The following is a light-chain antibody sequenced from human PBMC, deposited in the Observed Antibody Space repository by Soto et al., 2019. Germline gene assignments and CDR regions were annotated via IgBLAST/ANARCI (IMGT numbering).Light chain of an antibody. CDR2: AAS. CDR1: QSITTF. CDR3: QQSYSTVWT. J-gene: IGKJ1*01. Sequence: IQMTQYPSSLSASVGDRVTITCRASQSITTFLNWYQQKPGNAPKLLIYAASSLQSGVPSRFSGSGSGTDFTLTISSLQPEDFATYYCQQSYSTVWTFGQGTKVDIK. V-gene: IGKV1-39*01.